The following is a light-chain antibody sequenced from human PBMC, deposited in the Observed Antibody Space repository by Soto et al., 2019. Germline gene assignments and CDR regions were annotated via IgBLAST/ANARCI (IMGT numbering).Light chain of an antibody. J-gene: IGLJ1*01. CDR3: SSYTSSSSYV. V-gene: IGLV2-14*01. CDR1: SRDVGAYNS. Sequence: HCVRTQPASGLGAPGEASALSCTGNSRDVGAYNSVSWYQQYPGKAPKLMIHDVSNRPSGVSDRFSGSKSGNTASLTISGLQAEDEADYYCSSYTSSSSYVFGSGTKVTVL. CDR2: DVS.